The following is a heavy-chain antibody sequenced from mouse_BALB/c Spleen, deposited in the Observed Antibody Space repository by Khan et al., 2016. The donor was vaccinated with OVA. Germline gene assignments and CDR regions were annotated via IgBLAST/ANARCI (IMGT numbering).Heavy chain of an antibody. Sequence: QVQLQQSGAEQAKPGASVKMSCKTSGYTFSSYWMHWVKQRPGQGLEWIGYINPTSGYTEYNEKFKDKATLSADKSSSTAYMQLTILTSEDSAVYYGARDRIDYWGQGTTLTVSS. V-gene: IGHV1-7*01. J-gene: IGHJ2*01. CDR3: ARDRIDY. CDR1: GYTFSSYW. CDR2: INPTSGYT.